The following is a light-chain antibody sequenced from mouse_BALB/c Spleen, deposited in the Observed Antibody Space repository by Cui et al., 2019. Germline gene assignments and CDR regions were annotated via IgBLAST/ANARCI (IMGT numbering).Light chain of an antibody. J-gene: IGKJ1*01. CDR2: DTA. V-gene: IGKV4-55*01. CDR1: SSVSY. Sequence: HIVLTQSPAILSASPGEKVTMTCSASSSVSYMYWYQQKPGSSPRLLIYDTANLASGVPVRFSGSGSGTSYSLTVRRMEAEDAATYYCQQWSSYPRTFGGGTKLEIK. CDR3: QQWSSYPRT.